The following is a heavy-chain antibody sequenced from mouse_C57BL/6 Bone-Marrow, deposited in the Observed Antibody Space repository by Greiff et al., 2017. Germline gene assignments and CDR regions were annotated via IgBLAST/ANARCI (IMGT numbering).Heavy chain of an antibody. V-gene: IGHV1-59*01. D-gene: IGHD1-1*01. CDR3: ARSNYYGSSCWYFDV. J-gene: IGHJ1*03. Sequence: VKLQQPGAELVRPGTSVKLSCKASGYTFTSYWMHWVKQRPGQGLEWIGVIDPADSYTNYNQKFKGKAILTVDKSSSTAYMQISSLTSGDSAVYYCARSNYYGSSCWYFDVWGTGTTVTVSS. CDR2: IDPADSYT. CDR1: GYTFTSYW.